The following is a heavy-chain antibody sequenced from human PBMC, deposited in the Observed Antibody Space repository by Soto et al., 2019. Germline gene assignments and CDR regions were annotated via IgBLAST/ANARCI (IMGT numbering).Heavy chain of an antibody. CDR2: ISGSGGST. V-gene: IGHV3-23*01. CDR1: GFTFSSYA. J-gene: IGHJ4*02. Sequence: PGGSLRLSCAASGFTFSSYAMSWVRQAPGKGLEWVSAISGSGGSTYYADPVKGRFTISRDNSKNTLYLQMNSLRAEDTAVYYCAKDLAGLRFLEWSTDYWGQGTLVTVSS. CDR3: AKDLAGLRFLEWSTDY. D-gene: IGHD3-3*01.